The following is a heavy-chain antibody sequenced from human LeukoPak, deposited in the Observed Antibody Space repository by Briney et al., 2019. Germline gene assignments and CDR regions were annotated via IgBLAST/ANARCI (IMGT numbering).Heavy chain of an antibody. CDR1: GFTLSSYS. D-gene: IGHD2-2*01. J-gene: IGHJ4*02. CDR2: ISSGSGFV. V-gene: IGHV3-21*01. Sequence: GGSLRLSCAPSGFTLSSYSMNWVRHAPGEGLEWVSSISSGSGFVHYAHSVKARFHISRHNPKNTLYLHVHPLRAEDTAVYYCAREGYCGGSSCHFDYWGQGTLLTVSS. CDR3: AREGYCGGSSCHFDY.